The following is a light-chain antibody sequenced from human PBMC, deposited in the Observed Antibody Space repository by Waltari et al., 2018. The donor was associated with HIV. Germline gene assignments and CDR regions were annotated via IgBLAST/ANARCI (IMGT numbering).Light chain of an antibody. CDR3: HQYGSSPRT. Sequence: EVVLTQSPGTLSLSPGDRATLACRARQSINSTYLAWYQQHPGQTPRLLMYGASRRAIGIPDRFSGNGSGTDFTLTIARLEPGDFAVYYCHQYGSSPRTFGQGTKVDIK. CDR2: GAS. V-gene: IGKV3-20*01. J-gene: IGKJ1*01. CDR1: QSINSTY.